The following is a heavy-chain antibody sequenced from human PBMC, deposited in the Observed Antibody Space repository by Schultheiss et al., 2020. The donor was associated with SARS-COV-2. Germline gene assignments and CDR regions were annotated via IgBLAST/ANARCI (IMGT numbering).Heavy chain of an antibody. J-gene: IGHJ6*02. Sequence: SETLSLTCAVSGGSISSSNWWSWVRQPPGKGLEWIGEINHSGSTNYNPSLKSRVTISVDTSKNQFSLKLGSVTAADTAVYYCARGSGAFGGRSAAHYYYYGMDVWGQGTTVTVSS. CDR2: INHSGST. D-gene: IGHD3-16*01. CDR3: ARGSGAFGGRSAAHYYYYGMDV. V-gene: IGHV4-4*02. CDR1: GGSISSSNW.